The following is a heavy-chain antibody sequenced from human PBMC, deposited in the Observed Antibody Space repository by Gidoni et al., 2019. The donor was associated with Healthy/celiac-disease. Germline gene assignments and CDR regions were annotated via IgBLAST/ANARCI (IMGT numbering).Heavy chain of an antibody. Sequence: EVQLLVSGGGLVHPGGSLRLSCPASGFPFSSYAMSWVRQAPGKGLEWVSAIRGSGGSTYYADSVKGRFTISRDNSKNTLYLQMNSLRADDTAVYYCAKEWQPFDYWGQGTLVTVSS. CDR1: GFPFSSYA. CDR3: AKEWQPFDY. CDR2: IRGSGGST. D-gene: IGHD5-12*01. V-gene: IGHV3-23*01. J-gene: IGHJ4*02.